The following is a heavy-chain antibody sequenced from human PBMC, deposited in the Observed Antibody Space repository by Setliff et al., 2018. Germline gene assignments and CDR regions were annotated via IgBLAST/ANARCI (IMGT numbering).Heavy chain of an antibody. Sequence: SETLSLTCTVSGGSISSGSYYWSWIQQPAGKGLEWIGHIYTSGSTNYNPSLKSRVTISVDTSKNQFSLKLSSVTAADTAVYYCARTDDSSGYYYGWGQGTLVTV. V-gene: IGHV4-61*09. CDR3: ARTDDSSGYYYG. J-gene: IGHJ4*02. CDR1: GGSISSGSYY. CDR2: IYTSGST. D-gene: IGHD3-22*01.